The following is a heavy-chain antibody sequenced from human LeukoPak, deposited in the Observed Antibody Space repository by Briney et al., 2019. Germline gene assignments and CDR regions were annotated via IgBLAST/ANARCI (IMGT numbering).Heavy chain of an antibody. Sequence: GASLKVSCKASGYTFTGYYIHWVRQAPGQGLEWMGVINPSGGSTNYAQKFQGRVTMTRDTSTSTVYMELRSLRSEDTAVYSCARGVHNYGNFDFWGQGTLVTVSS. D-gene: IGHD5-18*01. CDR2: INPSGGST. CDR1: GYTFTGYY. V-gene: IGHV1-46*01. J-gene: IGHJ4*02. CDR3: ARGVHNYGNFDF.